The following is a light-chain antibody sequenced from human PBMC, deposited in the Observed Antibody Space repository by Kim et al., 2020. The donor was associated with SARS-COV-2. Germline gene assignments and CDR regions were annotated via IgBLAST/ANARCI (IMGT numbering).Light chain of an antibody. CDR3: NSRDSSGNHVV. CDR1: SLRSYY. J-gene: IGLJ2*01. CDR2: GKN. Sequence: ALGQTVRLTCQGDSLRSYYASWYRQKPGQAPVLVIYGKNNRPSGIPDRFSGSSSGNTASLTITGAQAEDEADYYCNSRDSSGNHVVFGGGTQLTVL. V-gene: IGLV3-19*01.